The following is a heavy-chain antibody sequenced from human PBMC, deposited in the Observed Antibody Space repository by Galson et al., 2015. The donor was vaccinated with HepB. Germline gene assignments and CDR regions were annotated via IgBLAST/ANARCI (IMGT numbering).Heavy chain of an antibody. CDR3: ARGHTDRSRWIDS. Sequence: SLRLSCAASGFTVSTNYMNWVRQAPGKGLEWVSVINSGGTTYYADSVKGRFTISRDNSKNTVYLQMNSLRAEDTALYYCARGHTDRSRWIDSWGQGTLVTVSS. J-gene: IGHJ4*02. D-gene: IGHD6-19*01. CDR1: GFTVSTNY. CDR2: INSGGTT. V-gene: IGHV3-53*01.